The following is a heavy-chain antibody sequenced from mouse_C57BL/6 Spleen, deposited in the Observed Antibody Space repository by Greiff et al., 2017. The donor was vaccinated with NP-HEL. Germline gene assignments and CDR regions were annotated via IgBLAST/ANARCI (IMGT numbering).Heavy chain of an antibody. V-gene: IGHV5-9-1*02. CDR2: ISSGGGYI. J-gene: IGHJ3*01. CDR1: GFTFSSYA. D-gene: IGHD2-4*01. CDR3: TREYYDYDGFAY. Sequence: DVMLVESGEGLVKPGGSLKLSCAASGFTFSSYAMSWVRQTPEKRLEWVAYISSGGGYIYYADTVKGRFTISRDNARNTLYLQMSSLKSEDTAMYYCTREYYDYDGFAYWGQGTLVTVSA.